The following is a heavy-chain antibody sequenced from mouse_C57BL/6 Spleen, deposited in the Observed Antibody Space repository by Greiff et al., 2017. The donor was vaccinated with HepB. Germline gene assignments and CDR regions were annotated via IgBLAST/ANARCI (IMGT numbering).Heavy chain of an antibody. CDR3: ARHGYYDYFYAMDY. Sequence: EVHLVESGGGLVQPGGSLKLSCAASGFTFSDYYMYWVRQTPEKRLEWVAYISNGGGSTYYPDTVKGRFTISRDNAKNTLYLQMSRLKSEDTAMYYCARHGYYDYFYAMDYWGQGTSVTVSS. V-gene: IGHV5-12*01. CDR1: GFTFSDYY. J-gene: IGHJ4*01. D-gene: IGHD2-4*01. CDR2: ISNGGGST.